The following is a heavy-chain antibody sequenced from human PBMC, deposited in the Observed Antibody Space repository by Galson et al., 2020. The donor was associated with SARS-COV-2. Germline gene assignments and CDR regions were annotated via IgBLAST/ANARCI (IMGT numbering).Heavy chain of an antibody. Sequence: GGSLRLSCAASGFSYSNFGMSWVRQAPGKGLEWVAVISYEGTIKYYGDSLKGRFTISRDTSKNMLYLQMTSLTVEDTAVYYCAKPRQLLHCRTDWYFDLWGRGTLVTVSS. V-gene: IGHV3-30*18. CDR1: GFSYSNFG. D-gene: IGHD1-26*01. J-gene: IGHJ2*01. CDR3: AKPRQLLHCRTDWYFDL. CDR2: ISYEGTIK.